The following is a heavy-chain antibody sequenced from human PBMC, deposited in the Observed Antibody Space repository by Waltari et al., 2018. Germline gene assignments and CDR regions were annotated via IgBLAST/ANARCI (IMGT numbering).Heavy chain of an antibody. D-gene: IGHD5-18*01. CDR3: ASRGDTAMAHYYYYGMDV. J-gene: IGHJ6*02. CDR1: GGPFSIYA. V-gene: IGHV1-69*10. Sequence: QVQLVQSGAEVKKPGTSVKVSCKASGGPFSIYAISWVRPAPGQGLEWMGGNIPILGKANYEQECQGRVTITADKSTSTAYMELSSLRSEDTAVYYCASRGDTAMAHYYYYGMDVWGQGTTVTVSS. CDR2: NIPILGKA.